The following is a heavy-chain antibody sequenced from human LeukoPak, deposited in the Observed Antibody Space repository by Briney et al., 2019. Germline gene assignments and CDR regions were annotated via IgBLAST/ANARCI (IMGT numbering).Heavy chain of an antibody. D-gene: IGHD1-26*01. CDR3: VPSANYYYFDY. Sequence: ASVTVSCKASGYTFTNYYMHWVRQGPGRGVEWMGWINPKSGGTSYPQKFQGRLTITRDTSISTAYMELSRLGSDDTAVYYCVPSANYYYFDYWGQGTLVTVS. CDR2: INPKSGGT. J-gene: IGHJ4*02. CDR1: GYTFTNYY. V-gene: IGHV1-2*02.